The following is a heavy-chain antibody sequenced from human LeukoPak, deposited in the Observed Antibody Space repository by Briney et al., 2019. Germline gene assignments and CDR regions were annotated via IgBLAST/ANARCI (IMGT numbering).Heavy chain of an antibody. CDR2: IIPIFGTA. D-gene: IGHD6-19*01. CDR1: GGTFSSYA. V-gene: IGHV1-69*05. J-gene: IGHJ4*02. CDR3: ARDRAVAGAYYFDY. Sequence: ASVKVSCTASGGTFSSYAISWVRQAPGQGLEWMGRIIPIFGTANYAQKFQGRVTITTDESTSTAYMELSSLRSEDTAVYYCARDRAVAGAYYFDYWGQGTLVTVSS.